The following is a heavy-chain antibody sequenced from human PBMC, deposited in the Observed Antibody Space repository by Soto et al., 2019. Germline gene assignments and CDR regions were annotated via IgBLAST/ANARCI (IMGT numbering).Heavy chain of an antibody. CDR2: INAYNGNT. V-gene: IGHV1-3*05. CDR3: ARDLDDSLTGPNFDP. J-gene: IGHJ5*02. Sequence: QVQLVQSGAEEKKPGASVKVSCKASGYSFTNYGIHWVRQAPGQRLEWMGWINAYNGNTKYSQKFQGRVTFTRDPSASIVYMEMSSLRSEAAAVDFCARDLDDSLTGPNFDPWGQGSLVTVSS. D-gene: IGHD3-9*01. CDR1: GYSFTNYG.